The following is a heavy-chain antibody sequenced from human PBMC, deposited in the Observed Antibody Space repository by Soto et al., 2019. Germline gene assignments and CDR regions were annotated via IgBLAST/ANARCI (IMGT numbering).Heavy chain of an antibody. CDR1: GGAISDTY. D-gene: IGHD6-19*01. J-gene: IGHJ4*02. V-gene: IGHV4-59*01. CDR2: VHHNGSA. CDR3: ARVSGYSSGWFPLDF. Sequence: QVQLQESGPGLVKPSEVLSLTCTISGGAISDTYWSWIRQPPGKGLEWIGYVHHNGSATYNPSLKSRVTVSPDTSKIQFSLKLTSVSAADMAVYYCARVSGYSSGWFPLDFWGQGILVTVSS.